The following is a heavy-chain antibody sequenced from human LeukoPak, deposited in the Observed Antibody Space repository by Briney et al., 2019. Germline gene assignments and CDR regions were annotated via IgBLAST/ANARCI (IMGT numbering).Heavy chain of an antibody. D-gene: IGHD3-10*01. Sequence: GGSLRLSCAASGFTFSSYSMNWVRQAPGKGLEWVSSISSSSSYIFYADSVKGRLTISRDNAKNSLYLQMNSLRAEDTAVYYCAGRTMVRGGFDYWGQGTLVTVSS. CDR3: AGRTMVRGGFDY. CDR1: GFTFSSYS. V-gene: IGHV3-21*01. J-gene: IGHJ4*02. CDR2: ISSSSSYI.